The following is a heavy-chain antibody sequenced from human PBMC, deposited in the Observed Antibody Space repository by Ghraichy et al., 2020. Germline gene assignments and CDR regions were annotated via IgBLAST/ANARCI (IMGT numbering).Heavy chain of an antibody. CDR1: GGSISSYY. V-gene: IGHV4-59*01. CDR2: IYYSGST. J-gene: IGHJ5*02. Sequence: SETLSLTCTVSGGSISSYYWSWIRQPPGKGLEWIGYIYYSGSTNYNPSLKSRVTISVDTSKNQFSLKLSSVTAADTAVYYCASARLMVYAMGSSWFDPWGQGTLVTVSS. CDR3: ASARLMVYAMGSSWFDP. D-gene: IGHD2-8*01.